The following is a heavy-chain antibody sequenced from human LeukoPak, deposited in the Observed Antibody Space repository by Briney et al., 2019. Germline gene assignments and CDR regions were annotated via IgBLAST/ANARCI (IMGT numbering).Heavy chain of an antibody. CDR1: GVSISSSNSY. CDR3: ARVGHRARGGTAADY. J-gene: IGHJ4*02. Sequence: PSETLSLTCTVSGVSISSSNSYWGWIRQPPGKGLEWIGSTYYSGNTYYNASLKSRVTISVDTSKNQFSLKLSSVTAADTAVYYCARVGHRARGGTAADYWGQGTLVTVSS. D-gene: IGHD3-16*01. CDR2: TYYSGNT. V-gene: IGHV4-39*01.